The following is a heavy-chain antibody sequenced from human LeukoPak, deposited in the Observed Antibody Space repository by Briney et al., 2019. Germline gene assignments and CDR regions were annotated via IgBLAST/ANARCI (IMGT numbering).Heavy chain of an antibody. CDR2: ISVSGGST. CDR1: GFTFNTYA. CDR3: AKGVAVASYYGMDV. Sequence: GGSLRLSCAASGFTFNTYAMSWVRQAPGKGLEWVSGISVSGGSTYYADSVKGRFTISRDNSKNTLYLQMNSLRAEDTAVYYCAKGVAVASYYGMDVWGQGTTVTVSS. D-gene: IGHD6-19*01. J-gene: IGHJ6*02. V-gene: IGHV3-23*01.